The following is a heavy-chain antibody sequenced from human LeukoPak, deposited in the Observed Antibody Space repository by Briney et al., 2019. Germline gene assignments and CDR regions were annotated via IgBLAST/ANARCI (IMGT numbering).Heavy chain of an antibody. CDR2: IIPIFGTA. CDR3: ARGGAYGGNSVGLFDY. V-gene: IGHV1-69*05. Sequence: ASVKVSCKASGGTFSSYAISWVRQAPGQGLEWMGGIIPIFGTANYAQKFQGRVTITTDESTSTAYMELSSLRSEDTAVYYCARGGAYGGNSVGLFDYWGQGTLVTVSS. D-gene: IGHD4-23*01. CDR1: GGTFSSYA. J-gene: IGHJ4*02.